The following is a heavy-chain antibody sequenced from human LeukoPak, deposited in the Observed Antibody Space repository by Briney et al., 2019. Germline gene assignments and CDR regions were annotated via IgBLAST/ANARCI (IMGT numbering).Heavy chain of an antibody. CDR3: ARALSTVPSGGPFDY. D-gene: IGHD4-17*01. V-gene: IGHV1-46*01. J-gene: IGHJ4*02. CDR1: GYTFTSYY. Sequence: ASVKVSCKASGYTFTSYYMHWVRQAPGQGLEWMGIINSSGGSTSYAQKFQGRVTMTRDTSTSTVYMELSSLRSEDTAVYYCARALSTVPSGGPFDYWGQGTLVTVSS. CDR2: INSSGGST.